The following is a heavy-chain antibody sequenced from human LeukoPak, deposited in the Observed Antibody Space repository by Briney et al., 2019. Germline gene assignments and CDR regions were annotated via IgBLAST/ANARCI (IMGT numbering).Heavy chain of an antibody. Sequence: SETLSLTCAVSGYSTSSGYYWGWIRQPPGKGLEWIGSTYHSGSTYYNPSLKSRVTISVDTSKIQFSLKLSSVTAADTAVYYCARVSTGWFDPWGQGTLVTVSS. J-gene: IGHJ5*02. CDR2: TYHSGST. CDR3: ARVSTGWFDP. CDR1: GYSTSSGYY. V-gene: IGHV4-38-2*01. D-gene: IGHD2-8*02.